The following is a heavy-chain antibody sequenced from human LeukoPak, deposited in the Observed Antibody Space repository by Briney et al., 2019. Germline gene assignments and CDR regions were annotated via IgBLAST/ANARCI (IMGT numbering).Heavy chain of an antibody. CDR3: ARDCTSCYYYYGMDV. D-gene: IGHD2-2*01. CDR2: INPNSGGT. CDR1: GYTLTDYH. V-gene: IGHV1-2*02. Sequence: GASVKVSCKAFGYTLTDYHMHWVRQAPGQGLEWMGWINPNSGGTNYAQKFQGRVTMTRDTSISTAYMELSRLRSDDTAVYYCARDCTSCYYYYGMDVWGQGTTVTVSS. J-gene: IGHJ6*02.